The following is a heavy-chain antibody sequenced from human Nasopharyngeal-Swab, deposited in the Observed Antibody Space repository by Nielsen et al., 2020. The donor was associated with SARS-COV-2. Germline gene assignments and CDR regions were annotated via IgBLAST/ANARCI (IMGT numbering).Heavy chain of an antibody. CDR1: GFTFSSYA. CDR2: ISGSGGST. Sequence: GESLKISCAASGFTFSSYAMSWVRQAPGKGLEWVSAISGSGGSTYYADSVTGRFTISRDNSKNTLYLQMNSLRAEDTAVYYCAKDLSVTPQYIWFDPWGQGTLVTVSS. CDR3: AKDLSVTPQYIWFDP. D-gene: IGHD4-17*01. V-gene: IGHV3-23*01. J-gene: IGHJ5*02.